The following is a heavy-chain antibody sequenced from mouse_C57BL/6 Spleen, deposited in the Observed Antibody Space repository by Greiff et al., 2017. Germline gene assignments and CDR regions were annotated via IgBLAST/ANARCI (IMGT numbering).Heavy chain of an antibody. CDR2: IHPKSGST. CDR3: ARDYYGSSYGY. D-gene: IGHD1-1*01. V-gene: IGHV1-64*01. CDR1: GYTFTSYW. J-gene: IGHJ2*01. Sequence: QVQLQQPGAELVKPGASVKLSCKASGYTFTSYWMHWVKQRPGQGLEWIGMIHPKSGSTNYNEKFKSKATLTVEKSSSTAYMQISSLTSEDSAVYYCARDYYGSSYGYWGQGTTLTVST.